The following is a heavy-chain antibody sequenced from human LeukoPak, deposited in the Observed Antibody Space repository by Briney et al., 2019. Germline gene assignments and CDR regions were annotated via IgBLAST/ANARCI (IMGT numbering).Heavy chain of an antibody. CDR1: GGSISSSSYS. V-gene: IGHV4-39*01. Sequence: KSSETLSLTCTVSGGSISSSSYSWGWIRQPPGKGLEWIGSIYYSWSTYYNPSLKSRVTISVDTSKNQFSLKLSSVTAAVTAVYYCARQNYYYYYMDVWGKGTTVTVSS. J-gene: IGHJ6*03. CDR3: ARQNYYYYYMDV. CDR2: IYYSWST.